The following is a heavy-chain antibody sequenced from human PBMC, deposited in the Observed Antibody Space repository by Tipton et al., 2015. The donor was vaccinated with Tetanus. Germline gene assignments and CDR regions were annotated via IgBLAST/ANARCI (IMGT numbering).Heavy chain of an antibody. J-gene: IGHJ4*02. V-gene: IGHV4-59*01. CDR2: VSDTGNT. CDR1: VGSISGYF. CDR3: ARDIEEVGATKYFDY. D-gene: IGHD1-26*01. Sequence: TLSLTCSVSVGSISGYFFNWIRQPPGEGLEWLGFVSDTGNTNYNPSLKSRITFSVDTSKNQLSLKLRSVTAADTAVYYCARDIEEVGATKYFDYWGQGTLVTVSS.